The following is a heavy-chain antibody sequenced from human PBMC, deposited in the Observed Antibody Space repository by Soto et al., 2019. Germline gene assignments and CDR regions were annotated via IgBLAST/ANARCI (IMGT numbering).Heavy chain of an antibody. D-gene: IGHD3-9*01. J-gene: IGHJ4*02. CDR3: ARARYYDILTGYPYYFDY. Sequence: GGSLRLSCAASGFTFSDYYMSWIRQAPGKGLEWVSYISSSSSYTNYAVSVKGRFTISRDNAKNSPYLQMNSLRAEDTAVYYCARARYYDILTGYPYYFDYWGQGTLVTVSS. CDR1: GFTFSDYY. V-gene: IGHV3-11*06. CDR2: ISSSSSYT.